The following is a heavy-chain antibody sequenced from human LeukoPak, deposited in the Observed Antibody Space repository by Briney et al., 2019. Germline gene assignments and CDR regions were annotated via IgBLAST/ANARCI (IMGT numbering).Heavy chain of an antibody. Sequence: SETLSLTCTVSGGSISSSSYYWGWIRQPPGKGLEWIGSIYYSGSTYYNPSLKSRVTISVDTSKNQFSLKLTSVTAADTAVYYCARRYSSSWYNWFDPWGQGTLVAVSS. CDR3: ARRYSSSWYNWFDP. CDR2: IYYSGST. J-gene: IGHJ5*02. V-gene: IGHV4-39*01. D-gene: IGHD6-13*01. CDR1: GGSISSSSYY.